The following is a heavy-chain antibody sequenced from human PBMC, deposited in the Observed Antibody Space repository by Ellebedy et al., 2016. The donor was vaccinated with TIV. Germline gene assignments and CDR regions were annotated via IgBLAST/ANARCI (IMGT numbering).Heavy chain of an antibody. D-gene: IGHD3-16*02. CDR2: ISFDGSHK. V-gene: IGHV3-30*14. CDR1: GFTFSSFA. CDR3: ARGETYYDYVWGSYRPYYFDY. Sequence: GGSLRLXXAASGFTFSSFAMHWVRQAPGQGLEWVAIISFDGSHKHYADSVKGRFTISRDNSKNTLYLQMNSLRAEDTAVYYCARGETYYDYVWGSYRPYYFDYWGQGTLVTVSS. J-gene: IGHJ4*02.